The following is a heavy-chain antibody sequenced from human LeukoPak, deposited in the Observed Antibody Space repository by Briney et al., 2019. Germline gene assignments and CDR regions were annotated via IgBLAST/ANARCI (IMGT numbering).Heavy chain of an antibody. J-gene: IGHJ1*01. CDR1: GGSISSYC. Sequence: PSETLSLTCTVSGGSISSYCWSWIRQPPGKGLEWIGYIYYSGSTNYNPSLKSRVTISVDTSKNQFSLKLSSVTAADTAVYYCASGYGYFQHWGQGTLVTVSS. V-gene: IGHV4-59*01. CDR3: ASGYGYFQH. D-gene: IGHD3-22*01. CDR2: IYYSGST.